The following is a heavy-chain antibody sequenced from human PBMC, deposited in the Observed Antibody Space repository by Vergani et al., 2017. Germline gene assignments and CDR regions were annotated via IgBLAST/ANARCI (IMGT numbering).Heavy chain of an antibody. V-gene: IGHV3-30*18. Sequence: QVQLVESGGGVVQPGRSLRLSCAASGFTFSSYGMHWVRQAPGKGLEWLAVISYDGSNKYYADSVKGRFTISRDNSKNTLYLQMNSLRAEDTAVYYCAKDKRNIVVVPKSSDHGGMDVWGQGTTVTVSS. CDR2: ISYDGSNK. D-gene: IGHD2-2*01. CDR3: AKDKRNIVVVPKSSDHGGMDV. J-gene: IGHJ6*02. CDR1: GFTFSSYG.